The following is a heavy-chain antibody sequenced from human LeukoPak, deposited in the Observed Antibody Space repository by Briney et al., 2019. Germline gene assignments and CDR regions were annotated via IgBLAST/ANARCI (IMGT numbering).Heavy chain of an antibody. J-gene: IGHJ3*02. CDR1: SSSSYN. CDR3: ARDRRGFYAFDI. CDR2: IKQDGSEK. V-gene: IGHV3-7*03. D-gene: IGHD5-12*01. Sequence: SSSSYNWGWIRQPPGKGLEWVANIKQDGSEKYYVDSVKGRFTISRDNAKNSLYLQMNSLRAEDTAVYYCARDRRGFYAFDIWGQGTMVTVSS.